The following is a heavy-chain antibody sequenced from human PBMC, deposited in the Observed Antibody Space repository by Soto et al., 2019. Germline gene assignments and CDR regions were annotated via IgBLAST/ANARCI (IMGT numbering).Heavy chain of an antibody. CDR2: ISSSGTGI. CDR1: RFTLSDYY. CDR3: ARAYYDAFDI. J-gene: IGHJ3*02. V-gene: IGHV3-11*01. D-gene: IGHD1-26*01. Sequence: GGSLRLSCAGSRFTLSDYYMIWDRQAPGKGLEWVSYISSSGTGIYYGDSVKGRFTISRDNAKNSLCLQMNSLRAEDTAVYYCARAYYDAFDIWGQGTMVTVSS.